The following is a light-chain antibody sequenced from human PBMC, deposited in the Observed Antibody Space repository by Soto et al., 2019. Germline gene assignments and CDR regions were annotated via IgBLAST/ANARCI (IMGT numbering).Light chain of an antibody. Sequence: EIVITQSPATLSVSPGERATLSCRASQSVSSNLAWYQQKPGQAPRLLIYGASTRDTGIPARFSGSGSGTEFTLPISRLQSEDFAVYYCQQYNNWPLTLGGGTKVDIK. CDR3: QQYNNWPLT. CDR2: GAS. J-gene: IGKJ4*01. CDR1: QSVSSN. V-gene: IGKV3-15*01.